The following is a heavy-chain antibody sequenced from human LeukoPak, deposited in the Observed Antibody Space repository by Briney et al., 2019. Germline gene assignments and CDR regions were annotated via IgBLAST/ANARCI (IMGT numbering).Heavy chain of an antibody. CDR3: ARALKLLVIMDFGY. J-gene: IGHJ4*02. Sequence: ASVKVSCKASGYTFTGYYMHWVRQAPGQGLEWMEWINPNSGGTNYAQKFQGRVTMTRDTSISTAYMELSRLRSDDTAVYYCARALKLLVIMDFGYWGQGTLVTVSS. CDR1: GYTFTGYY. CDR2: INPNSGGT. D-gene: IGHD3-9*01. V-gene: IGHV1-2*02.